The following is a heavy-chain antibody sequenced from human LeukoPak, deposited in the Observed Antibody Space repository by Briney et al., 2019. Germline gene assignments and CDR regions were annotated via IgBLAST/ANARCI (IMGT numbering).Heavy chain of an antibody. D-gene: IGHD6-13*01. J-gene: IGHJ4*02. Sequence: SVKVSCKASGGTFSSYAISWVRQAPGQGLEWMGGIIPIFGTANYAQKFQGRVTITADESASTAYMELSSLRSEDTAVYYCARGHYSSSWYGYWGQGTLVTVSS. V-gene: IGHV1-69*01. CDR3: ARGHYSSSWYGY. CDR2: IIPIFGTA. CDR1: GGTFSSYA.